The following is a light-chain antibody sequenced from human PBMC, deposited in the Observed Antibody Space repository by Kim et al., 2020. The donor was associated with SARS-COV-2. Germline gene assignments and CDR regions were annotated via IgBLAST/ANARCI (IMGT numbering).Light chain of an antibody. V-gene: IGKV3-20*01. CDR1: QGVSSSY. J-gene: IGKJ1*01. Sequence: SPGHGATRAGGATQGVSSSYLAWYQQNPGQAPRLLIYGASSRATGIPDRFSGSGSGTDFTLTISRLEPEDFAVYYCQQYGSSPLTFGQGTKVDIK. CDR3: QQYGSSPLT. CDR2: GAS.